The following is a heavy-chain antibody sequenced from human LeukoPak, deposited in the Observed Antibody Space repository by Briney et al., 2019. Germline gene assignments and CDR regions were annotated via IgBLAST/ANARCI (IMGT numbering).Heavy chain of an antibody. CDR3: AANHYGSGSYYPFDY. Sequence: SETLSLTCTVSGGSISSHFWSWIRQPPGKGLEWIGYMLYSGSTNYNPSLKSRATISVDTSKNQFSLELKSVTAADTAVYYCAANHYGSGSYYPFDYWGQGTLVTVSS. D-gene: IGHD3-10*01. J-gene: IGHJ4*02. CDR1: GGSISSHF. CDR2: MLYSGST. V-gene: IGHV4-59*11.